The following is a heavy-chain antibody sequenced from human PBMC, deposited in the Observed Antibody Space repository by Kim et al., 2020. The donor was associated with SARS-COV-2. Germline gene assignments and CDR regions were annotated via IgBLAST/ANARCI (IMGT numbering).Heavy chain of an antibody. Sequence: SGSTNSTPSLKSRVTISVDTSKNQFSLKLSSVTAADTAVYYCARGSGGDYWGQGTLVTVSS. CDR2: SGST. J-gene: IGHJ4*02. CDR3: ARGSGGDY. V-gene: IGHV4-59*09.